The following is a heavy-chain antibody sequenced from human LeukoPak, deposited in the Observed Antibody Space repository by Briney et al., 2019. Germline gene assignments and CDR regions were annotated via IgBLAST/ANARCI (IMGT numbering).Heavy chain of an antibody. CDR2: ISSSGSTI. V-gene: IGHV3-11*01. CDR3: AKAGYSSGWYYYYYMDV. Sequence: PGGSLRLSCAASGFTFSDYYMSWIRQAPGKGLEWVSYISSSGSTIYYADSVKGRFTISRDNSRNTLYLQMNSLGAEDTAVYYCAKAGYSSGWYYYYYMDVWGKGTTVTISS. CDR1: GFTFSDYY. D-gene: IGHD6-19*01. J-gene: IGHJ6*03.